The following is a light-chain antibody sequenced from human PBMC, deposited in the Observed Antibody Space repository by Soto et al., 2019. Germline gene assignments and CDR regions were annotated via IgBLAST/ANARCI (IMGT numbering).Light chain of an antibody. CDR2: AAS. J-gene: IGKJ5*01. Sequence: IQMTQSPSSLSASVGDRVTITCRASQGIISYLSWYQQKPWKAPKLLIYAASTLQSVVPSSFSGSGSGTDFTLPTSSLQPEDFATYYCQQLNSYPHTFGQGTRLEIK. CDR3: QQLNSYPHT. CDR1: QGIISY. V-gene: IGKV1-9*01.